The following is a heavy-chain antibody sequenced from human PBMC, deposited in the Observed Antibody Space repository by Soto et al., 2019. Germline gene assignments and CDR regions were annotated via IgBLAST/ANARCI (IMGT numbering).Heavy chain of an antibody. CDR3: VKDRPQIAVFGACDY. CDR2: IGKNGDNI. D-gene: IGHD3-3*01. J-gene: IGHJ4*02. V-gene: IGHV3-64D*08. CDR1: GFTVSNLV. Sequence: PGWCLRLGCSACGFTVSNLVMEGARQAPGMGLEYVSSIGKNGDNIHYADSVKGRFTISRDNSKDTLYLEMSSLRVEDTAIYYCVKDRPQIAVFGACDYWGQGTLVTVSS.